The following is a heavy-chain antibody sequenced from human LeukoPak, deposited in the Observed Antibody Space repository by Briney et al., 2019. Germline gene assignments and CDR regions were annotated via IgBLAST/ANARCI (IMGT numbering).Heavy chain of an antibody. CDR3: ARNSEYYGSGSYYRNWFDP. V-gene: IGHV1-69*04. CDR1: GGTFSSYA. J-gene: IGHJ5*02. CDR2: IIPILGIA. Sequence: ASVKVSCKASGGTFSSYAISWVRQAPGQGLEWMRRIIPILGIAKYAQKFQGRVTITADNSKSIAYMELSSLRSEATAVYYCARNSEYYGSGSYYRNWFDPWGQGTLVTVSS. D-gene: IGHD3-10*01.